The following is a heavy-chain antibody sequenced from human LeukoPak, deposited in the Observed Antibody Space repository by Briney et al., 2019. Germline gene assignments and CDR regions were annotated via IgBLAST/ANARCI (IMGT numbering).Heavy chain of an antibody. CDR1: GGSFSGYY. CDR3: ARGVVRTTTEFDY. D-gene: IGHD1-26*01. J-gene: IGHJ4*02. V-gene: IGHV4-34*01. Sequence: SETLSLTCAVYGGSFSGYYWSWIRQPPGKGLEWIGEINHSGSTNYNPSLKSRVTISIDTSKIQFSLKVRSVTAADMAVYYCARGVVRTTTEFDYWGQGTLVSVSS. CDR2: INHSGST.